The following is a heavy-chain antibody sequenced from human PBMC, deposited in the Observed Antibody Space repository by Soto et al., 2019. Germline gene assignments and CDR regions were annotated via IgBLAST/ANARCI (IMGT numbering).Heavy chain of an antibody. J-gene: IGHJ6*02. V-gene: IGHV3-30*18. CDR3: AKDRAEYYYYYYGMDV. Sequence: PGGSLRLSCAASGFTFSSYGMHWVRQAPGKGLEWVAVISYDGSNKYYADSVKGRFTISRDNSKNTLYLQMNSLRAEDTAAYYCAKDRAEYYYYYYGMDVWGQGTTVTVSS. CDR2: ISYDGSNK. D-gene: IGHD2-8*01. CDR1: GFTFSSYG.